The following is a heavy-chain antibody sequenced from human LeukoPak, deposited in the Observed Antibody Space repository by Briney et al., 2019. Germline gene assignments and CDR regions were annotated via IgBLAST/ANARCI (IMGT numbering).Heavy chain of an antibody. V-gene: IGHV3-20*04. CDR3: ARAAISIKYYYDSSGSQNYFDY. CDR1: GFTFDDYG. CDR2: INWNGGST. J-gene: IGHJ4*02. D-gene: IGHD3-22*01. Sequence: GGSLRLSCAASGFTFDDYGMSWVRQAPGKGLEWVSGINWNGGSTGYADSVKGRFTISRDNAKNSLYLQMNSLRAEDTALYYCARAAISIKYYYDSSGSQNYFDYWGQGTLVTVSS.